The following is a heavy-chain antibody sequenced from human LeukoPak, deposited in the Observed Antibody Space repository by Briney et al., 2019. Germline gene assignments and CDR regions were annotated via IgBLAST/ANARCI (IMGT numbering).Heavy chain of an antibody. CDR3: AREYGSGRGAPSRDDTFDI. D-gene: IGHD3-10*01. J-gene: IGHJ3*02. CDR2: TRQNGREA. Sequence: GRRLRLSCVPSGFDLSDFWMSWVRQVPGEGLGWVANTRQNGREAYYMDSLKGRLTISRDNPKNSLYVWVNSLRVENTAVYYWAREYGSGRGAPSRDDTFDIWGQGTMVTVSS. CDR1: GFDLSDFW. V-gene: IGHV3-7*03.